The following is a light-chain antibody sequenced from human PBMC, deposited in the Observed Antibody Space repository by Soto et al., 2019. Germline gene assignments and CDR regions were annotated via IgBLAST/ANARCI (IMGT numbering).Light chain of an antibody. CDR3: QQYGSSALT. CDR2: GAS. Sequence: IVLTQSPCTLSLSPGERATLSCRASQSVSSRYFAWYQQKPGQAPRLLIYGASSRATGIPDRFSGGGSGTDFTLTISRLEPEDFAVYYCQQYGSSALTFGGGTKVDIK. V-gene: IGKV3-20*01. CDR1: QSVSSRY. J-gene: IGKJ4*01.